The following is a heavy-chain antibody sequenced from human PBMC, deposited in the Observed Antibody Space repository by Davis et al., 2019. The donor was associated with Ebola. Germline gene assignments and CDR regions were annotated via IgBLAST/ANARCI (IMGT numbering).Heavy chain of an antibody. J-gene: IGHJ6*02. CDR1: GYTFTSYY. CDR2: INPSGGST. D-gene: IGHD3-3*01. CDR3: ARDTDFWSGQTYGMDV. V-gene: IGHV1-46*01. Sequence: ASVKVSCKASGYTFTSYYMHWVRQAPGQGLEWMGIINPSGGSTSYAQKFQGRVTMTRDTSTSTVYMELGSLRSEDTAVYYCARDTDFWSGQTYGMDVWGQGTTVTVSS.